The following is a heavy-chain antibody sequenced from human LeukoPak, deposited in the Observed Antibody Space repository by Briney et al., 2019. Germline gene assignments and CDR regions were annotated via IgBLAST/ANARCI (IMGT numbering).Heavy chain of an antibody. CDR3: ARDLYYDFWSGYYSPAFDI. CDR2: IYTSGST. J-gene: IGHJ3*02. V-gene: IGHV4-61*02. Sequence: SETLSLTCTVSGGSISSGSYYWSWIRHPAGKGLEWIGRIYTSGSTNYNPSLKSRVTISVDTSKNQFSLKLSCVTAADTGVYYCARDLYYDFWSGYYSPAFDIWGQGAMVTVSS. CDR1: GGSISSGSYY. D-gene: IGHD3-3*01.